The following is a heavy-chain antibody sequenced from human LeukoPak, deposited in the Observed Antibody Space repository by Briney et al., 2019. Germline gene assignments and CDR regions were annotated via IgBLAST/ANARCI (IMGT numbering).Heavy chain of an antibody. Sequence: PSQTLSLTCTVSGGSISSGSYYWSWIRQPAGKGLEWIGRIYTSGSTNYNPSLKSRVTISVDTSKNQFSLKLSSLSSAGTAVYYDTRGSDYVPPSRAFYYWGQGTLVTVSS. CDR2: IYTSGST. D-gene: IGHD3-16*01. CDR1: GGSISSGSYY. J-gene: IGHJ4*02. V-gene: IGHV4-61*02. CDR3: TRGSDYVPPSRAFYY.